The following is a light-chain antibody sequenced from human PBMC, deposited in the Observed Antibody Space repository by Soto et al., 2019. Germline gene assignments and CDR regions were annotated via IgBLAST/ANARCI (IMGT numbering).Light chain of an antibody. CDR3: QAGDTAVV. V-gene: IGLV4-69*01. J-gene: IGLJ2*01. CDR1: SGHSDYG. CDR2: LNRDGSH. Sequence: QPVLTQSPSASASLGASVKLTCTLSSGHSDYGIAWHQQQPDKGTPYLMKLNRDGSHNKGDGIPDRFSGSSSGAERSLAIFRPQSDDEADYCCQAGDTAVVFGGGTKLTVL.